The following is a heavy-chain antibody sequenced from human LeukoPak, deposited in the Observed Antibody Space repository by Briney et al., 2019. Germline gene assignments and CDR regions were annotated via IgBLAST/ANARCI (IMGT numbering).Heavy chain of an antibody. D-gene: IGHD3-3*02. CDR3: TGVVFGASSIFSWYFDL. CDR2: INWNGGST. Sequence: PGGSLRLSCVGFGYTFDDHGMSWVRQAPGKGLEWVAGINWNGGSTGYADSVRGRFTISRDNAKNSLYLQMNSLRAEDTAVYYCTGVVFGASSIFSWYFDLWGRGTLVTVSS. J-gene: IGHJ2*01. V-gene: IGHV3-20*04. CDR1: GYTFDDHG.